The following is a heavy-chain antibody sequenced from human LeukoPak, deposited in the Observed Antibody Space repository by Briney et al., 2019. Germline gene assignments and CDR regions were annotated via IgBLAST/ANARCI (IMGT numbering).Heavy chain of an antibody. CDR2: INWSGAST. J-gene: IGHJ4*02. CDR1: GFTFDDSG. Sequence: GGSLRLSCAASGFTFDDSGMSWVRQAPGKGLEWVSGINWSGASTGYADSVKGRFTISRDNSKNTLYLQMNSLRAEDTAVYYCARDIRYYGSGSYPPDYWGQGTLVTVSS. CDR3: ARDIRYYGSGSYPPDY. D-gene: IGHD3-10*01. V-gene: IGHV3-20*04.